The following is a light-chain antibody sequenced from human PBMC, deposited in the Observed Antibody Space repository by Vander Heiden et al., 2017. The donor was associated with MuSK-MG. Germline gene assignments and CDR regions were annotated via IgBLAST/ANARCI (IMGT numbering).Light chain of an antibody. CDR1: QGISSW. V-gene: IGKV1-12*01. CDR3: QQAISFPVT. CDR2: DAS. Sequence: DIRMPPSHSSVSASVGDRVTITCRASQGISSWLAWYQRKPGKAPKLLIYDASSLQSGVPSRFSGSGSGTDFTLTISSLQPEDFATYYCQQAISFPVTFGPGTKVDIK. J-gene: IGKJ3*01.